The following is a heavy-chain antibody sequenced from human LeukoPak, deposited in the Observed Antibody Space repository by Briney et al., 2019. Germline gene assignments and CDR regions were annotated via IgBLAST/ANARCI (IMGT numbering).Heavy chain of an antibody. CDR3: ARDGVATLGGDY. Sequence: PSETLSLTCTVSGGSIFSSSYYWGWIRQPPGKGLDWIGSIYYSGSTYYNPSIKSRVTISVDTSKNQFSLKLYSVTAADAAVYYCARDGVATLGGDYWGQGTLVTVSS. CDR2: IYYSGST. D-gene: IGHD5-12*01. V-gene: IGHV4-39*07. J-gene: IGHJ4*02. CDR1: GGSIFSSSYY.